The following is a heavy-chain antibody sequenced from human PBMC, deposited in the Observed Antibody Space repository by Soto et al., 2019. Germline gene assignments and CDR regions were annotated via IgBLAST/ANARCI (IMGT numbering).Heavy chain of an antibody. D-gene: IGHD6-6*01. V-gene: IGHV3-23*01. CDR1: GFTFSSYA. CDR3: AEDPIAARPLNWFDP. J-gene: IGHJ5*02. Sequence: PGGSLRLSCAASGFTFSSYAMSWVRQAPGKGLEWVSAISGSGGSTYYADSVKGRFTISRDNSKNTLYLQMNSLRAEDTAVYYCAEDPIAARPLNWFDPWGQATLVTVSS. CDR2: ISGSGGST.